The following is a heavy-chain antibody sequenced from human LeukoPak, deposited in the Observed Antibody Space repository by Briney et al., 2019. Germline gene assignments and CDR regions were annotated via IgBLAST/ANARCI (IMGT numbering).Heavy chain of an antibody. CDR3: ARLRDYSNYVEYFEY. V-gene: IGHV1-69*13. Sequence: GASVKVSCKASGGTFSSYAISWVRQAPGQGLEWMGGIIPIFGTANYAQKFQGRVTITADESTSTAYMELSSLRSEDTAVYYCARLRDYSNYVEYFEYWGQGTLVTVSS. J-gene: IGHJ4*02. D-gene: IGHD4-11*01. CDR1: GGTFSSYA. CDR2: IIPIFGTA.